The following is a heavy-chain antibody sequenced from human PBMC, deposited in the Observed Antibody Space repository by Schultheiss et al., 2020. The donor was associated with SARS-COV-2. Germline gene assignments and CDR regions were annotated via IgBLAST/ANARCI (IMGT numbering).Heavy chain of an antibody. Sequence: SETLSLTCTVSGGSISSCSYYWSWIRQPAGKGLEWIGRIYTSGSTNYNPSLKSRVTISVDTSKNQFSLKLSSVTAADTAVYYCARDYDSSGYSFDYWGQGTLVTVSS. J-gene: IGHJ4*02. V-gene: IGHV4-61*02. D-gene: IGHD3-22*01. CDR2: IYTSGST. CDR3: ARDYDSSGYSFDY. CDR1: GGSISSCSYY.